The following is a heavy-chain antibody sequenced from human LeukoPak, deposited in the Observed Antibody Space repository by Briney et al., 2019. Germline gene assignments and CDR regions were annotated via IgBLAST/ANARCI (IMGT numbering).Heavy chain of an antibody. J-gene: IGHJ4*02. D-gene: IGHD6-13*01. CDR2: IYSGGST. V-gene: IGHV3-53*01. Sequence: GGSLRLSCAASGFTVSSNYMSRVRQAPGKGLEWVSVIYSGGSTYYADSVKGRFTISRDNSKNTLYLQMNSLRAEDTAVYYCARVGQQLVQDYWGQGTLVTVSS. CDR1: GFTVSSNY. CDR3: ARVGQQLVQDY.